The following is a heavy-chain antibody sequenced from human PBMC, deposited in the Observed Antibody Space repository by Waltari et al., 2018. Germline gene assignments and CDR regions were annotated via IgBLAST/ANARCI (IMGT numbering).Heavy chain of an antibody. CDR1: VFTFSSYG. Sequence: QLYLVESGGGGVQPGRSLGLSCAASVFTFSSYGMHWVGQPPGKGLQWVAVISSTGSNTYYADSVRGRFTISRDNSKNILYLQMNSLRAEDTAVYYCARDIAFGGVIVMNEAFDFRGRGTTVTVSP. J-gene: IGHJ3*01. V-gene: IGHV3-33*01. D-gene: IGHD3-16*02. CDR2: ISSTGSNT. CDR3: ARDIAFGGVIVMNEAFDF.